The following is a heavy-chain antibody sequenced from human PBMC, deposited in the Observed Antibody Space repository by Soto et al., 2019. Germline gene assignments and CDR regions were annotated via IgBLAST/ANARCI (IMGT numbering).Heavy chain of an antibody. Sequence: EVQLLESGGGLVQPGGSLRLSCAASGFTFSSYAMSWVRQAPGKGLEWVSAISGSGGSTYYADSVKRRFTISRDNSKNTLYLQMNSLRAEDTAVYYCAKLIGIAVAGTVPAAFDIWGQGTMVTVSS. J-gene: IGHJ3*02. CDR2: ISGSGGST. CDR3: AKLIGIAVAGTVPAAFDI. V-gene: IGHV3-23*01. CDR1: GFTFSSYA. D-gene: IGHD6-19*01.